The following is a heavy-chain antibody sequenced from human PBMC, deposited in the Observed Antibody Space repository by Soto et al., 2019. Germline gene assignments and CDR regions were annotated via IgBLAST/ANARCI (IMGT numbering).Heavy chain of an antibody. CDR3: ARITFGYFAY. CDR1: GYICSTHD. CDR2: ISGHNGNL. J-gene: IGHJ4*02. V-gene: IGHV1-18*01. D-gene: IGHD3-16*01. Sequence: ASLKVSCNASGYICSTHDVTWVLQAPGQGLEWMGWISGHNGNLQYAQNLEGRVTMITDPSTSTAYMELRSLRSDDTAVYYCARITFGYFAYWGQGTPVTVSS.